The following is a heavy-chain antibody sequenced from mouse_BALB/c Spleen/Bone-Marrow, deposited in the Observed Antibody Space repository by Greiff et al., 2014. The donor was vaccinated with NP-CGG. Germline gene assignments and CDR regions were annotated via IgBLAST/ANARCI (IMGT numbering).Heavy chain of an antibody. CDR3: AREVVATDYFDY. CDR1: GYTFTSYA. CDR2: ISPYNDGT. V-gene: IGHV1-14*01. D-gene: IGHD1-1*01. Sequence: VQLKESGPELVKPGASVKMSCKASGYTFTSYAMHWVKQKPGQGLEWIGYISPYNDGTKYNEKFKGKATLTSDKSSSTAYMELSSLTSEDSAVYYCAREVVATDYFDYWGQGTILTVSS. J-gene: IGHJ2*01.